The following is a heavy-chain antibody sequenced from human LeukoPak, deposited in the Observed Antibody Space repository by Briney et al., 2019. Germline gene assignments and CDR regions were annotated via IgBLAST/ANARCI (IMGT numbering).Heavy chain of an antibody. CDR1: GGSISSYY. CDR3: ARESYGRRYYYGMDV. V-gene: IGHV4-4*07. Sequence: SETLSLTCTVSGGSISSYYWSWIRQPAGKGLEWIGRIYTSGSTNYNPSLESRVTMSVDTSKNQFSLKLSSVTAADTAVYYCARESYGRRYYYGMDVWGQGTTVTVSS. J-gene: IGHJ6*02. D-gene: IGHD3-10*01. CDR2: IYTSGST.